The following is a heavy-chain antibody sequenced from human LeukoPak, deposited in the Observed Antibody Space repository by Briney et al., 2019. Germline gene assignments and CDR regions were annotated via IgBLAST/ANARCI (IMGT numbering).Heavy chain of an antibody. D-gene: IGHD3-10*01. Sequence: PSETLSLTCTVSGGSISSYYWSWIRQPPGKGLEWIGYIYYSGSTNYNPSLKSRVTISVDTSKNQFSLKLSSVTAADTAVYYCARGGYYYGSGSYYYYYMDVWGKGTTVTISS. J-gene: IGHJ6*03. V-gene: IGHV4-59*01. CDR2: IYYSGST. CDR1: GGSISSYY. CDR3: ARGGYYYGSGSYYYYYMDV.